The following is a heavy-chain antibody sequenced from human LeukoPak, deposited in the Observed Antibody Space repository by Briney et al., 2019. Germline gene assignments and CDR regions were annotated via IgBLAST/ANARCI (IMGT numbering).Heavy chain of an antibody. CDR3: TRDHITGTTLEFDY. J-gene: IGHJ4*02. CDR2: IRSKAYGGTT. D-gene: IGHD1-20*01. CDR1: GFTFGDYA. V-gene: IGHV3-49*04. Sequence: GGSLRLSCTASGFTFGDYAMSWVSQAPGKGLEWVGFIRSKAYGGTTEYAASVKGRFTISRDDSKSIAYLQMNSLKTEDTAVYYCTRDHITGTTLEFDYWGQGTLVTVSS.